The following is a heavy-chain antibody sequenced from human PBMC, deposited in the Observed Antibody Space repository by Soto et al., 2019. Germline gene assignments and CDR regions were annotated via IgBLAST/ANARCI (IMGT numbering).Heavy chain of an antibody. J-gene: IGHJ6*02. CDR2: IVYDGSKK. CDR3: VKDGSSGWPYFDDMDV. Sequence: QGQLVGSGGGGVGPRWSLRGSCPASGFTFSSYGMHCVRQAPGKGLEWVAVIVYDGSKKYYADSVKGRFTISRDNSKNTLTLQMSRRRAEDTALYYCVKDGSSGWPYFDDMDVWGRGTTVTVSS. V-gene: IGHV3-30*18. CDR1: GFTFSSYG. D-gene: IGHD6-19*01.